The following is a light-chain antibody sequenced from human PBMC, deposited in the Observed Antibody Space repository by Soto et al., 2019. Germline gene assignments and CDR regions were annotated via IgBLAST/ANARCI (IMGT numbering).Light chain of an antibody. V-gene: IGKV3-20*01. CDR1: QSVSSSY. Sequence: PGERVTLSCRASQSVSSSYLTWYQQKPGQAPRLLIYGASTRATGIPARFSGSGSGTDFTLTISRLEPEDFATYYCQQYNSYFWTFGQGTKVDIK. CDR2: GAS. CDR3: QQYNSYFWT. J-gene: IGKJ1*01.